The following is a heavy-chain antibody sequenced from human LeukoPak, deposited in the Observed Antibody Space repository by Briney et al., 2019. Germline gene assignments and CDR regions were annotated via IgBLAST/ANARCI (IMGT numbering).Heavy chain of an antibody. Sequence: PGGSLRLSCAASGFTFSSYSMNWVRQAPGKGLEWVSSISSSSSYIYYADSVEGRFTISRDNAKNSLYLQMNSLRAEDTAVYYCARDRGTAFDYWGQGTLVTVSS. J-gene: IGHJ4*02. D-gene: IGHD3-10*01. V-gene: IGHV3-21*01. CDR1: GFTFSSYS. CDR3: ARDRGTAFDY. CDR2: ISSSSSYI.